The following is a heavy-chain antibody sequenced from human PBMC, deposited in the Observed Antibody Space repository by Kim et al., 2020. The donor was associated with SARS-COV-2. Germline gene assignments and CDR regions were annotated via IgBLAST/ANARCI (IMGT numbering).Heavy chain of an antibody. CDR2: ISWDGGST. CDR3: AKDSVSFSYYYYYGMDV. Sequence: GGSLRLSCAASGFTFDDYAMHWVRQAPGKGLEWVSLISWDGGSTYYADSVKGRFTISRDNSKNSLYLQMNSLRAEDTALYYCAKDSVSFSYYYYYGMDVWGQGTTCTVSS. V-gene: IGHV3-43D*03. D-gene: IGHD3-3*02. CDR1: GFTFDDYA. J-gene: IGHJ6*02.